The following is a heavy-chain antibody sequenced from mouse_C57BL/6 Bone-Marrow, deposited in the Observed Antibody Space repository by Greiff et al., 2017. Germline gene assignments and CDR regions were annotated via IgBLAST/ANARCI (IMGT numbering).Heavy chain of an antibody. CDR2: IYPGDGDT. J-gene: IGHJ3*01. V-gene: IGHV1-82*01. D-gene: IGHD2-3*01. Sequence: QVQLKESGPELVKPGASVKISCKASGYAFSSSWMNWVKQRPGKGLEWIGRIYPGDGDTNYNGKFKGKATLTAEKSSSTAYMQLSSLTSEDSAVYCCARWDGYAYWGQGTLVTVSA. CDR1: GYAFSSSW. CDR3: ARWDGYAY.